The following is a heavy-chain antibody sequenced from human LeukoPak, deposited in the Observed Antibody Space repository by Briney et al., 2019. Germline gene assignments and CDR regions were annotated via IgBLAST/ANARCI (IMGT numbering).Heavy chain of an antibody. CDR1: GGTFSSYA. V-gene: IGHV1-69*04. CDR2: IIPILGIA. CDR3: AREQHLLAYCGGDCYSGSAFDI. D-gene: IGHD2-21*02. Sequence: SVKVSCKASGGTFSSYAISWVRQAPGQGLEWMGRIIPILGIANYAQKFQGRVTITADKSTSTAYMELSSLRSEDTAVYYCAREQHLLAYCGGDCYSGSAFDIWGQGTMVTVSS. J-gene: IGHJ3*02.